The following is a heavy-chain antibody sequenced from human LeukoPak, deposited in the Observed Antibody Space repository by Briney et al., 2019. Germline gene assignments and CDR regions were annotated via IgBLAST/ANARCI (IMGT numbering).Heavy chain of an antibody. Sequence: PGGSLRLSCAGSGFTFDDYAMHWVRQPPGKGLEWVSLISGDGDTTYYADSVKGRFTISRDNSKNFLYLQMNSLRTDDTALYYCAKDIAAAAFFDSWGHGTLVTVSS. V-gene: IGHV3-43*02. CDR3: AKDIAAAAFFDS. J-gene: IGHJ4*01. D-gene: IGHD6-13*01. CDR2: ISGDGDTT. CDR1: GFTFDDYA.